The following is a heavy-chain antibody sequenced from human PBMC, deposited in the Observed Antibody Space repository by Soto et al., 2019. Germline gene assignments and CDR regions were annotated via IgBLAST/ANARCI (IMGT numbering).Heavy chain of an antibody. D-gene: IGHD1-26*01. V-gene: IGHV4-30-4*01. CDR2: IYNSGTT. CDR1: GGSISSGDYY. J-gene: IGHJ2*01. Sequence: QVQLQESGPGLVKPSQTLSLTCTVSGGSISSGDYYWTWIRQPPGKGLEWIGYIYNSGTTYYSPSLKSRVTISLDTPKNQFSVKLSSVTAADTAVYYCAAFLGAHWYFDLWGRGTLVTVSS. CDR3: AAFLGAHWYFDL.